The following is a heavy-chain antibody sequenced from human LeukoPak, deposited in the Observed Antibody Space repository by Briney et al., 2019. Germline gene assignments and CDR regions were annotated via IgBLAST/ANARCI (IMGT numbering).Heavy chain of an antibody. CDR2: INWNSGSI. Sequence: GGSLRLSCAASGFTFDDYAMHWVRQAPGKGLEWVSGINWNSGSIGYADSVKGRFTISRDNAKNSLYLQMNSLRAEDTALYYCAKDIDVRYGAYYFDYWGQGTLVTVSS. CDR1: GFTFDDYA. J-gene: IGHJ4*02. D-gene: IGHD3-9*01. V-gene: IGHV3-9*01. CDR3: AKDIDVRYGAYYFDY.